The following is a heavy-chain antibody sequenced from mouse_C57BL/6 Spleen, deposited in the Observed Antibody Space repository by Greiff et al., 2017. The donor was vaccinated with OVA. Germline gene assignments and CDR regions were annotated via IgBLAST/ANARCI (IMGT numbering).Heavy chain of an antibody. CDR2: IRNKANGYTT. J-gene: IGHJ4*01. V-gene: IGHV7-3*01. CDR1: GFTFTDYY. D-gene: IGHD1-1*01. CDR3: ATVVARGYAMDY. Sequence: EVQGVESGGGLVQPGGSLSLSCAASGFTFTDYYMSWVRQPPGKALEWLGFIRNKANGYTTEYSASVKGRFTISRDNSQSILYLQMNALRAEDSATYYCATVVARGYAMDYWGQGTSVTVSS.